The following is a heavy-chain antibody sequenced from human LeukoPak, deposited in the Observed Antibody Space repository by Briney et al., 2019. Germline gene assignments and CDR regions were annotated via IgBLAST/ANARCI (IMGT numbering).Heavy chain of an antibody. D-gene: IGHD6-6*01. CDR3: ARVQYSSSSTVDYYYMDV. J-gene: IGHJ6*03. CDR1: GGTFSSYA. Sequence: ASVKVSCKASGGTFSSYAISWVRQAPGQGLEWMGGIIPIFGTANYAQKFQGRVTITTDESTSTAYMELSSLRSEDKAVYYCARVQYSSSSTVDYYYMDVWGKGTTVTVSS. CDR2: IIPIFGTA. V-gene: IGHV1-69*05.